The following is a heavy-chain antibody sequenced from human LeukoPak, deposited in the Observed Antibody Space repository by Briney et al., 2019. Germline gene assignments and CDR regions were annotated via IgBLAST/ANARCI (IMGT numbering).Heavy chain of an antibody. CDR2: INRDGSNT. V-gene: IGHV3-74*01. D-gene: IGHD3-10*01. CDR1: GFTFNDYW. CDR3: AREETMGY. J-gene: IGHJ4*02. Sequence: GGSLRLSCAASGFTFNDYWMHWVRQAPGKGLVWVSRINRDGSNTDYADSVKGRFTISRDNAKNTLYLQMNSLSAEDTAVYYCAREETMGYWGQGTLVTVSS.